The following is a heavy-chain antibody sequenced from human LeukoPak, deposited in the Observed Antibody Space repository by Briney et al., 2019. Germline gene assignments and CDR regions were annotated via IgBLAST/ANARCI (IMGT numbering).Heavy chain of an antibody. CDR3: AAESERWLVRS. Sequence: SETLSLTCTVSGGSISSYYWSWIRQPPGKGLEWIGYIYYSGSTNYNPSLKSRVTISIDTSKNQFSLKLSSVTAADTAVYYCAAESERWLVRSWGQGTLVTVPS. CDR1: GGSISSYY. J-gene: IGHJ4*02. V-gene: IGHV4-59*01. D-gene: IGHD6-19*01. CDR2: IYYSGST.